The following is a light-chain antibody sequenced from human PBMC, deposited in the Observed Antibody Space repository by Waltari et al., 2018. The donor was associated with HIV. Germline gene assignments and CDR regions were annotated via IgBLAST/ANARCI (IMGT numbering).Light chain of an antibody. CDR3: ATWDDSLNAYI. V-gene: IGLV1-44*01. Sequence: QSALTQPPSASGTPGQRVSISCSGSNSNIGINAVNWFQQLPETAPKLLIFSTNYPPSGGPDRFSASKSGTSASLAISDLRSEDEADYYCATWDDSLNAYIFGTGTTVTVL. CDR1: NSNIGINA. J-gene: IGLJ1*01. CDR2: STN.